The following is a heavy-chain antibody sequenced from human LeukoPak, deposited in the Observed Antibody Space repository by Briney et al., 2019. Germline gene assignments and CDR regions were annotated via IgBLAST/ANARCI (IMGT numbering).Heavy chain of an antibody. D-gene: IGHD5-24*01. V-gene: IGHV1-69*13. J-gene: IGHJ6*02. CDR1: GYTFTSYD. CDR3: ASVYKHGMDV. Sequence: SVKVSCKASGYTFTSYDIDWVRQATGQGLEWMGGIIPIFGTANYAQKFQGRVTITADESTSTAYMELSSLRSEDTAVYYCASVYKHGMDVWGQGTTVTVSS. CDR2: IIPIFGTA.